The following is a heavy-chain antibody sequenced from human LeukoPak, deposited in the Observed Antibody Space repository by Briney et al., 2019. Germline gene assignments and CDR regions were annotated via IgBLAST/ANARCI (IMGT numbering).Heavy chain of an antibody. CDR2: ISYDGSNK. Sequence: GGSLRLSCAASGFTFSSYAMHWVRQAPGKGLEWVAVISYDGSNKYYADSVKGRFTVSRDNSKNTLYLQMNSLRAEDTAVYYCARDSDFWSGYYYMDVWGKGTTVTVSS. CDR3: ARDSDFWSGYYYMDV. V-gene: IGHV3-30-3*01. D-gene: IGHD3-3*01. J-gene: IGHJ6*03. CDR1: GFTFSSYA.